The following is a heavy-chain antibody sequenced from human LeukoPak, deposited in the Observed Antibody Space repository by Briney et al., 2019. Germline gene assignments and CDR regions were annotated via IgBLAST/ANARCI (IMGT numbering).Heavy chain of an antibody. V-gene: IGHV3-53*01. CDR3: AREFRQTYNSGWSLDY. D-gene: IGHD6-19*01. J-gene: IGHJ4*02. Sequence: PGGSLRLSCSVSGFTVSNNYMSWVRQAPGKGLEWVSVIYGGRNNTHYADSVKGRFTISRDNSKNTAYLQMNSLTAEDTAAYYCAREFRQTYNSGWSLDYWGQATLVTVSS. CDR1: GFTVSNNY. CDR2: IYGGRNNT.